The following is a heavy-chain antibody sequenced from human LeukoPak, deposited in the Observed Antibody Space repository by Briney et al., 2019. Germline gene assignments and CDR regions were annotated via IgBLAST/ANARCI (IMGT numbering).Heavy chain of an antibody. J-gene: IGHJ4*02. CDR2: ISGNGGST. CDR1: GFSFSNYA. CDR3: AKRIAATSFDY. V-gene: IGHV3-23*01. Sequence: GGSLRLSCAASGFSFSNYAMSWVRHAPGKGLEWVSTISGNGGSTYYADSVKGRFTISRDNSKNTVYLQMSSLRVEDTAIYYCAKRIAATSFDYWGQGTLVTVSS. D-gene: IGHD6-13*01.